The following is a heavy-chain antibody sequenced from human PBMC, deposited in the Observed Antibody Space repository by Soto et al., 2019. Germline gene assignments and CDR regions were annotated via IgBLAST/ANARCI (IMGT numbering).Heavy chain of an antibody. J-gene: IGHJ4*02. D-gene: IGHD3-22*01. V-gene: IGHV3-9*01. Sequence: SLRLSCAASGFNFDDYVLHCVRQAPGKGLEWVAIICWNGDDIGYADSVRGRFTISIDHAKNSLFLQLDSLRAEDTAVYFCVRARSTDSRHDYWGQGTLVNVSS. CDR3: VRARSTDSRHDY. CDR1: GFNFDDYV. CDR2: ICWNGDDI.